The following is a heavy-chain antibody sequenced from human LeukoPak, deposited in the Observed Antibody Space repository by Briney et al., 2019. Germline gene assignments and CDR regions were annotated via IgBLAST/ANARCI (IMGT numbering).Heavy chain of an antibody. V-gene: IGHV1-2*02. D-gene: IGHD2-2*01. CDR1: GYTFTGYY. Sequence: ASVKVSCKASGYTFTGYYMHWVRQAPGQGLEWMGWINPNSGGTNYAQKFQGRVTMTRDTSISTAYMELSRLRSVDTAVYYCARESCSSTSCYKHFDYWGQGTLVTVSS. CDR3: ARESCSSTSCYKHFDY. CDR2: INPNSGGT. J-gene: IGHJ4*02.